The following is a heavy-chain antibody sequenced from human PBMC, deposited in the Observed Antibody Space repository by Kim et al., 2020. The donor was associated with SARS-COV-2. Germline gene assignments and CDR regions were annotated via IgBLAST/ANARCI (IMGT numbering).Heavy chain of an antibody. V-gene: IGHV3-21*01. CDR2: ISSSSSYI. D-gene: IGHD5-18*01. Sequence: GGSLRLSCAASGFTFSSYSMNWVRQAPGKGLEWVSSISSSSSYIYYADSVKGRFTISRDNAKNSLYLQMNSLRAEDTAVYYCARDESGYSYGHEGYWGQGTLVTVSP. CDR3: ARDESGYSYGHEGY. CDR1: GFTFSSYS. J-gene: IGHJ4*02.